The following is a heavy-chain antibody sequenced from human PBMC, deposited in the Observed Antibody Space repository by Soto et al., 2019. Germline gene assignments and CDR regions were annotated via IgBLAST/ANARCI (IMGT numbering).Heavy chain of an antibody. V-gene: IGHV3-30*18. Sequence: QVQLVESGGGVVQPGRSLRLSCAASGFTFSSYGMHWVRQAPGKGLEWVAVISYDGSNKYYADSVKGRFTISRDNSKXTXYXQRXSLRAEDTAVYYCAKDLGEYSSGWYSVDYYYGMDVWGQGTTVTVSS. CDR3: AKDLGEYSSGWYSVDYYYGMDV. J-gene: IGHJ6*02. CDR2: ISYDGSNK. D-gene: IGHD6-19*01. CDR1: GFTFSSYG.